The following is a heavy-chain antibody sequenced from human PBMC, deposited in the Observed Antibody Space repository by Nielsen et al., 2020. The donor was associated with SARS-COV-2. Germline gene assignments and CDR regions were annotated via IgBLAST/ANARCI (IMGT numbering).Heavy chain of an antibody. CDR3: ARDLAGDYDFWSGYYGSYYYGMDV. V-gene: IGHV1-18*01. Sequence: ASVKVSCKASGYTFTRYGISWVRQAPGQGLEWMGWISAYNGNTNYAQKLQGRVTMTTDTSTSTAYMELRSLRSDDTAVYYCARDLAGDYDFWSGYYGSYYYGMDVWGQGTTVTVSS. CDR2: ISAYNGNT. CDR1: GYTFTRYG. D-gene: IGHD3-3*01. J-gene: IGHJ6*02.